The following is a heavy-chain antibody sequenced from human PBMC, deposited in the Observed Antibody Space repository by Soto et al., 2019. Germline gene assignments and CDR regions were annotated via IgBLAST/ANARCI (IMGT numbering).Heavy chain of an antibody. Sequence: GASVKVSCKPSGYTFTGYYMHWVRQAPGQGLEWMGWINPNSGGTNYAQKFQGRVTMTRDTSISTAYMELSRLRSDDTAVYYCARLTVPLDIVVLPAASYDYWGQGTLVTVSS. CDR1: GYTFTGYY. CDR2: INPNSGGT. J-gene: IGHJ4*02. D-gene: IGHD2-2*01. V-gene: IGHV1-2*02. CDR3: ARLTVPLDIVVLPAASYDY.